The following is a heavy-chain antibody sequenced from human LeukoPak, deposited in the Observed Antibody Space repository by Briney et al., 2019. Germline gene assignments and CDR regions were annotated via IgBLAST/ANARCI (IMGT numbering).Heavy chain of an antibody. D-gene: IGHD3-22*01. J-gene: IGHJ4*02. CDR1: GFTFSNYA. CDR2: ITGRSGIT. V-gene: IGHV3-23*01. CDR3: AKDPFYYYDSRGYHFDH. Sequence: GSLRLSCAASGFTFSNYAMSWVRQAPGKGLEWLAVITGRSGITYYADAVKGRFTISRDNSQNMLYLHMNSLRVEDTAIYYCAKDPFYYYDSRGYHFDHWGQGTLVTVSS.